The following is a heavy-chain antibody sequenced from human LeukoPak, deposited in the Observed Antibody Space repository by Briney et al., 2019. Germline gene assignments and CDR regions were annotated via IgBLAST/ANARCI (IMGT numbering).Heavy chain of an antibody. V-gene: IGHV1-69*04. D-gene: IGHD2-15*01. CDR3: ARDPVITSGGGTQIYCMDV. Sequence: SVKVSCKASECTFSSYAISWVRQAPGQGLEWMGRIIHILGIENYAHKFQGSVTITADKSTSSVYLELSSLRSEDTAVYYCARDPVITSGGGTQIYCMDVGGQGTKVTVSS. J-gene: IGHJ6*02. CDR1: ECTFSSYA. CDR2: IIHILGIE.